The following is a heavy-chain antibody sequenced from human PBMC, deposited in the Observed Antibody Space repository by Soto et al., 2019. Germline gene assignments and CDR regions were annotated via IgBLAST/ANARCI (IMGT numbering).Heavy chain of an antibody. CDR3: ARDVGYNWNFDY. CDR2: IYYSGST. D-gene: IGHD1-1*01. V-gene: IGHV4-59*01. CDR1: GGSISSYY. Sequence: SETLSLTCTVSGGSISSYYWSWIRQPPGKGLEWIGYIYYSGSTNYNPSLKSRVTISVDTSKNQFSLKLSSVTAADTAVYYCARDVGYNWNFDYWGQGTLVTVSS. J-gene: IGHJ4*02.